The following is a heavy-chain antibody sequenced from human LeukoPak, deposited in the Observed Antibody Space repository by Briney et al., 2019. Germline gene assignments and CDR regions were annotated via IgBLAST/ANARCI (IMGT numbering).Heavy chain of an antibody. CDR1: GFTFSSYS. J-gene: IGHJ4*02. CDR2: ISSSSSTI. Sequence: GGSLRLSCVASGFTFSSYSMNWVRQAPGKGLEWVSYISSSSSTIYYADSVKGRFTISRDNAKNSLYLQMNSLRAEDTAVYYCARDFPHCSGGSCYSGWFGYWGQGTLVTVSS. D-gene: IGHD2-15*01. CDR3: ARDFPHCSGGSCYSGWFGY. V-gene: IGHV3-48*01.